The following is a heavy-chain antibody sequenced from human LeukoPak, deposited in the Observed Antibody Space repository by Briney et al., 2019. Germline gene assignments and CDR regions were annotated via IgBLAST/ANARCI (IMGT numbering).Heavy chain of an antibody. CDR1: GFIFSNYN. CDR3: TKALSTTNWFASH. J-gene: IGHJ4*02. Sequence: PGGSLRLSCATSGFIFSNYNINWVRQAPGRGLEWVSSIDSGGHTYYPDSLKGRFTFSRDNAKNSVYLQMNNLGAEDTALYYCTKALSTTNWFASHWGRGTLVTVSS. V-gene: IGHV3-69-1*02. CDR2: IDSGGHT. D-gene: IGHD1-1*01.